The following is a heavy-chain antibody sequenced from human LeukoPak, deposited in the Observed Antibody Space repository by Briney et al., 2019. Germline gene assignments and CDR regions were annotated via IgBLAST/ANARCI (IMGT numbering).Heavy chain of an antibody. Sequence: GGSLRLSCAASGFTFSSYGMHWVRQAPGKGLEWVSSISSSSSYIYYADSVKGRFTISRDNAKNSLYLQMNSLRAEDTAVYYCARLGKRYLGIAAAGPFDYWGQGTLVTVSS. CDR3: ARLGKRYLGIAAAGPFDY. V-gene: IGHV3-21*01. CDR2: ISSSSSYI. D-gene: IGHD6-13*01. J-gene: IGHJ4*02. CDR1: GFTFSSYG.